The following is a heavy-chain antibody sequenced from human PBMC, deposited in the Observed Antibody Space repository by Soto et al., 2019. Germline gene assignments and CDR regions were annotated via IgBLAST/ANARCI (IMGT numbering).Heavy chain of an antibody. Sequence: QLQLQESGPGLVKPSETLSLTCTVSGGSISSSSYYWGWIRQPPGKGLEWIGSIYYSGSTYYNPSLKSRVTISVDTSKNQFSLNLSSVTAADTAVYYCARQGSLHVGYWGQGTLVTVSS. CDR2: IYYSGST. J-gene: IGHJ4*02. CDR3: ARQGSLHVGY. CDR1: GGSISSSSYY. V-gene: IGHV4-39*01. D-gene: IGHD1-26*01.